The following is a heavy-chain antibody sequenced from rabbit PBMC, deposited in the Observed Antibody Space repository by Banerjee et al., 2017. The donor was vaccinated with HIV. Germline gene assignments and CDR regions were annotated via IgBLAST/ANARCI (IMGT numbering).Heavy chain of an antibody. D-gene: IGHD2-1*01. J-gene: IGHJ4*01. CDR1: GLDFSSYS. Sequence: QLVESGGGLVQPGGSLKLSCKASGLDFSSYSMNWVRQAPGKGLEWIGYIDPVFGSTYYASWVNGRFTISSHNAQNTLYLQLNSLTAADTATYFCARDSDSYDDYGDYGFDYFDLWGPGTLVTVS. V-gene: IGHV1S7*01. CDR2: IDPVFGST. CDR3: ARDSDSYDDYGDYGFDYFDL.